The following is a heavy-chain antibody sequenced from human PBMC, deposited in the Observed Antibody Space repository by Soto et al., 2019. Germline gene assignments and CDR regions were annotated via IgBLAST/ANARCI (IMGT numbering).Heavy chain of an antibody. V-gene: IGHV3-48*02. CDR1: GLTFSSYS. J-gene: IGHJ4*02. Sequence: GESLRLSCAASGLTFSSYSMNWVRQAPGKGLEWGSYISSSSSTIYYADSVKGRFTISRDNAKNSLYLQMNSLRDEDTAMYYCARDFSRYYYDSSGSACWGPGTLVTVSS. D-gene: IGHD3-22*01. CDR2: ISSSSSTI. CDR3: ARDFSRYYYDSSGSAC.